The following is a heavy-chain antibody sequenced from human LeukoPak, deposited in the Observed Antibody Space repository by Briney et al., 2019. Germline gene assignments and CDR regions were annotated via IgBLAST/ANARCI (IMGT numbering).Heavy chain of an antibody. Sequence: GGSLRLSCAASGFDFDNYWMTWVRQAPGKGLEWVAVISYDGSNKYYADSVKGRFTISRDNSKNTLYLQMNSLRAEDTAVYYCANEGYCSGGSCYTEGLDYWGQGTLVTVSS. J-gene: IGHJ4*02. V-gene: IGHV3-30*18. CDR2: ISYDGSNK. D-gene: IGHD2-15*01. CDR3: ANEGYCSGGSCYTEGLDY. CDR1: GFDFDNYW.